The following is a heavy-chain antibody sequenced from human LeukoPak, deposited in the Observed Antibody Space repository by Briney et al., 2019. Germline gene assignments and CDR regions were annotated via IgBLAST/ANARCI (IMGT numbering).Heavy chain of an antibody. CDR1: GYTFTSYD. V-gene: IGHV1-8*01. Sequence: ASVTVSCKASGYTFTSYDINWVRQAPGQGLEWMGWMNPNSGNTGYAQKFQGRVTMTRNTSISTAYMELSSLRSEDTAVYYCARYRDVNYYYYGMDVWGQGTTVTVSS. CDR2: MNPNSGNT. CDR3: ARYRDVNYYYYGMDV. D-gene: IGHD3-16*02. J-gene: IGHJ6*02.